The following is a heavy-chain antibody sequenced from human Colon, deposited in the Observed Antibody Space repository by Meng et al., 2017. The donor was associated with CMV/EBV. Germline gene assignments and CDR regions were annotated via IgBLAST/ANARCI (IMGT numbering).Heavy chain of an antibody. V-gene: IGHV4-30-4*01. CDR1: GGSISSGDFF. Sequence: VSGGSISSGDFFWTWIRQPPGKGLEWIGYISFSGSTYYNPSLKSRVTISLDTSKNQFSLKLNSVTAADTAVYFCARVRSSSSRYFDYWGQGTLVTVSS. D-gene: IGHD6-13*01. CDR2: ISFSGST. CDR3: ARVRSSSSRYFDY. J-gene: IGHJ4*02.